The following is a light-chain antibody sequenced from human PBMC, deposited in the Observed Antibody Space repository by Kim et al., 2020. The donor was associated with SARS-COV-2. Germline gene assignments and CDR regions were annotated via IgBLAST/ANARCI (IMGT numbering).Light chain of an antibody. CDR3: QVWDSSTGV. Sequence: SYELTQPLPVSVALGQTARITCGGNNIGTKNVHWFQQKPGQAPVLVICGDSNRPSGIPERFSGSNSGNTATLTISRAQPGDEADYYCQVWDSSTGVFGGGTQLTVL. J-gene: IGLJ3*02. V-gene: IGLV3-9*01. CDR2: GDS. CDR1: NIGTKN.